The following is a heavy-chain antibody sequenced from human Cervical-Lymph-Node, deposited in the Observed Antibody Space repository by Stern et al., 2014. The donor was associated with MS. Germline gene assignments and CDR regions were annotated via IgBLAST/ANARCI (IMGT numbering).Heavy chain of an antibody. CDR2: MSWTSGSI. Sequence: VQSGMSLRLSCAASGFTFADYAMHWVRQAPGKGLEWVSGMSWTSGSIGYADSVKGRFTISRDNAKNSLYLQMNSLRTKDTAFYYCAKGSVGIAAPRNFDYWGQGTLVTVSS. J-gene: IGHJ4*02. CDR3: AKGSVGIAAPRNFDY. V-gene: IGHV3-9*01. CDR1: GFTFADYA. D-gene: IGHD6-13*01.